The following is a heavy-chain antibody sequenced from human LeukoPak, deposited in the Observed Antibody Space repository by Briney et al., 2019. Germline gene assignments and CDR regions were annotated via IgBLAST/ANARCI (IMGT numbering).Heavy chain of an antibody. Sequence: PGGSLRLSCAASGFTFSSCWMSWVRQAPGKGLEWVANIKQDGSEKYYVDSVKGRFTISRDNAKNSLYLQMNSLRAEGTAVYYCAREQQLFYWGQGTLVTVSS. CDR3: AREQQLFY. CDR2: IKQDGSEK. J-gene: IGHJ4*02. V-gene: IGHV3-7*01. D-gene: IGHD6-13*01. CDR1: GFTFSSCW.